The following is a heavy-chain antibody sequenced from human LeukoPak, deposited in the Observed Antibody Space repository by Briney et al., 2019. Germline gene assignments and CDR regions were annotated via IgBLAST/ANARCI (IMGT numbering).Heavy chain of an antibody. Sequence: SETLSLTCAAYGRSFSGYYWSWIRQPPGKGLEWIGEINHSGSTNYNPSLKSRVTISVDTSKNQFSLKLSSVTAADTAVYYCARGNGRDYYFDYWGQGTLVTVSS. CDR1: GRSFSGYY. CDR2: INHSGST. D-gene: IGHD2-8*01. CDR3: ARGNGRDYYFDY. J-gene: IGHJ4*02. V-gene: IGHV4-34*01.